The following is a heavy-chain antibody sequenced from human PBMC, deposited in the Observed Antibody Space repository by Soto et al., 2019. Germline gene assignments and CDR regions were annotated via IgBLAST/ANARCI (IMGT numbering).Heavy chain of an antibody. D-gene: IGHD1-26*01. CDR3: ARGLISGSHYSGGWYYFDS. CDR1: GGSFSGYI. V-gene: IGHV4-34*01. J-gene: IGHJ4*02. CDR2: INHSGSA. Sequence: QVQLQQWGAGLLKPSETLSLTCAVYGGSFSGYIWTWIRQTPGKGLQWIGQINHSGSANYNPSLKSRVTISVHTSNSQFSLEPSSVTAADTAVYYCARGLISGSHYSGGWYYFDSWGQGTQVTVSS.